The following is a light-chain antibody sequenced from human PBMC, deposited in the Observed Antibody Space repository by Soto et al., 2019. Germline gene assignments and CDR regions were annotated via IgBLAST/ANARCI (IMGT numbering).Light chain of an antibody. Sequence: EIVMTQSPATLSVSPGERATLSCRASQSVRSNLAWYQQKPGQAPRLLIYGASTRATGIPARFSGSGSGTEFTLTISRLQSEDFAVYYCQHYNNWPPWTFCQGTKVEIK. CDR1: QSVRSN. CDR3: QHYNNWPPWT. V-gene: IGKV3-15*01. CDR2: GAS. J-gene: IGKJ1*01.